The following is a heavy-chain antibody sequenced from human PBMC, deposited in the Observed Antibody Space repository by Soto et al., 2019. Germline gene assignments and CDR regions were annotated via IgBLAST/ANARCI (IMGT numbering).Heavy chain of an antibody. CDR3: AHRQLGSYDILTGSFDY. D-gene: IGHD3-9*01. CDR2: IYWDDDK. CDR1: GFSLSTSGVG. V-gene: IGHV2-5*02. Sequence: GSGPTLVNPTQTLTLTCTFSGFSLSTSGVGVGWIRQPPGKALEWLALIYWDDDKRYSPSLKSRLTITKDTSKNQVVLTMTNMDPVDTATYYCAHRQLGSYDILTGSFDYWGQGTLVTVSS. J-gene: IGHJ4*02.